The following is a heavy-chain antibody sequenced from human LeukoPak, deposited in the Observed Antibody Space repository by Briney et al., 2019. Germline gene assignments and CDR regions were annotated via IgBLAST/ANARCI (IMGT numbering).Heavy chain of an antibody. J-gene: IGHJ5*02. D-gene: IGHD3-22*01. Sequence: SXKVSCKASGYTFTSYGISWVRQAPGQGIEWMGRIIPIFGKANYAQKFQGRVTITTDESTSTAYMEVRSLRSEDTAVYYCARVITTPESGSQLFDPWGQGTLVTVSS. V-gene: IGHV1-69*05. CDR2: IIPIFGKA. CDR3: ARVITTPESGSQLFDP. CDR1: GYTFTSYG.